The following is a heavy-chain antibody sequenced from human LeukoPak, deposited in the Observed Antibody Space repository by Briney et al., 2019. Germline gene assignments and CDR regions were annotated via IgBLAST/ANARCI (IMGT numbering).Heavy chain of an antibody. D-gene: IGHD6-13*01. V-gene: IGHV4-59*01. Sequence: PSETLSLTCTVSGGSISSYYWSWIRQPPGQGLEWIGYIYYSGSTNYNPSLKRRVTISVDTSKNQFSLKLSSVTAADTAVYYCARVRPRPGIAAAGPYYYMDVWGKGTTVTVSS. CDR2: IYYSGST. CDR1: GGSISSYY. J-gene: IGHJ6*03. CDR3: ARVRPRPGIAAAGPYYYMDV.